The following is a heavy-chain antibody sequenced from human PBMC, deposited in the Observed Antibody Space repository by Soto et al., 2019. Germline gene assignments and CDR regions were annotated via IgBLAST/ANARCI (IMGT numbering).Heavy chain of an antibody. J-gene: IGHJ4*02. V-gene: IGHV3-73*02. CDR2: IRSNGRT. Sequence: EVQLVESGGGLVQPGGSLELSCAASGFTFSASAIHWVRQASGKGLEWVGRIRSNGRTAYAASMQGRCTISRDDSKKTAYLQLNSLKTDDTAVYYCARLDCSGGSCYPYYFEHWGQGALVTVSA. CDR3: ARLDCSGGSCYPYYFEH. D-gene: IGHD2-15*01. CDR1: GFTFSASA.